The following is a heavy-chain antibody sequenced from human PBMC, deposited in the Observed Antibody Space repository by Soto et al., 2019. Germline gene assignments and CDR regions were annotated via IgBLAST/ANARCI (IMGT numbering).Heavy chain of an antibody. D-gene: IGHD3-9*01. CDR3: ASALRYFDWTGYYFDY. Sequence: GASVKVSGKASGVTFSSYAISWVRQAPGQGLEWMGGIIPIFGTANYAQKFQGRVTITADKSTSTAYMELSSLRSEDTAVYYCASALRYFDWTGYYFDYWGQGTLVTVSS. CDR1: GVTFSSYA. V-gene: IGHV1-69*06. CDR2: IIPIFGTA. J-gene: IGHJ4*02.